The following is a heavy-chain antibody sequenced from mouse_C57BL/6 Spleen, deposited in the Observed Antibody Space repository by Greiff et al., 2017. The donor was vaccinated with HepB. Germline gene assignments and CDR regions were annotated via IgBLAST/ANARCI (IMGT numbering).Heavy chain of an antibody. V-gene: IGHV7-3*01. J-gene: IGHJ1*03. D-gene: IGHD2-1*01. CDR2: IRNKANGYTT. CDR1: GFTFTDYY. CDR3: ARYDGNYDWYFDV. Sequence: EVKLMASGGGLVQPGGSLSLSCAASGFTFTDYYLSWVRQPPGKALEWLGFIRNKANGYTTEYSASVKGRFTISRDNSQSILYLQMNALRAEDSATYYCARYDGNYDWYFDVWGTGTTVTVSS.